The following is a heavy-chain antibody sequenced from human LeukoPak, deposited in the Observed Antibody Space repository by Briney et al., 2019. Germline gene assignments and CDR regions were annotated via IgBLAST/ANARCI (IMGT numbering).Heavy chain of an antibody. V-gene: IGHV1-3*01. J-gene: IGHJ6*02. CDR2: INAGNGNT. Sequence: ASVKVSCKASGYTFTSYAMHWVRQAPGQRLEWMGWINAGNGNTKYSQKFQGRVTITRDTSASTAYMELSSLRSEDTAVYYCARLADCSSTSCFIDPYYYYGMDVWGQGTTVTVSS. CDR1: GYTFTSYA. CDR3: ARLADCSSTSCFIDPYYYYGMDV. D-gene: IGHD2-2*01.